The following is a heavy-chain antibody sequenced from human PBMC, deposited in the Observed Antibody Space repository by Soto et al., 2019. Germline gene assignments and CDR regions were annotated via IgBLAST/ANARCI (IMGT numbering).Heavy chain of an antibody. CDR2: INPSGGST. CDR1: GYTFTSYY. J-gene: IGHJ5*02. Sequence: ASVKVSCKASGYTFTSYYMHWVRQAPGQGLEWMGIINPSGGSTSYAQKFQGRVTMTRDTSTSTVYMELSSLRSEDTAVYYCARTDFVVVPAAMFWSGNWFDPWGQGTLVTVSS. D-gene: IGHD2-2*01. V-gene: IGHV1-46*03. CDR3: ARTDFVVVPAAMFWSGNWFDP.